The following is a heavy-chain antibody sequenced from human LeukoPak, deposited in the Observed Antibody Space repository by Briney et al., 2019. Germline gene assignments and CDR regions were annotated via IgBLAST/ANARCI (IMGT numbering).Heavy chain of an antibody. CDR2: IGASGART. D-gene: IGHD5-12*01. CDR1: GFSFSSYA. J-gene: IGHJ6*02. CDR3: ARVTGLRFMDV. V-gene: IGHV3-23*01. Sequence: TGGSLRLSCSASGFSFSSYAMSWVRQAPGKGLEWVSSIGASGARTYYADSVKGRFTISRDNAKNSLYLQMNSLRAEDTAVYYCARVTGLRFMDVWGQGTTVTVSS.